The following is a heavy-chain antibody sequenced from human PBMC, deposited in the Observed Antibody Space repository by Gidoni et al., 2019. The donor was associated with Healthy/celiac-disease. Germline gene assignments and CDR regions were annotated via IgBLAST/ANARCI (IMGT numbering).Heavy chain of an antibody. CDR2: ISSSSSYI. Sequence: EVQLVESGGGLVKPGGAMRTACAASGVTVSRYSMNCVRQAPGKGLEWVSSISSSSSYIYYADSVKGRFTISRDNAKNSLYLQMTSLRADDTAVYYCARDTTDTGRPYYFDYWCQGTLFTVSS. CDR1: GVTVSRYS. V-gene: IGHV3-21*01. D-gene: IGHD5-18*01. J-gene: IGHJ4*02. CDR3: ARDTTDTGRPYYFDY.